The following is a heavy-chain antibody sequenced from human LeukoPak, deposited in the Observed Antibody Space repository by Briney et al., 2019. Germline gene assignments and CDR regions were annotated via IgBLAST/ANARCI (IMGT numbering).Heavy chain of an antibody. D-gene: IGHD2-2*01. V-gene: IGHV3-23*01. Sequence: VGCLRLSCAASGLTFSSYAMSGGRQAPGKGLGWGSAISGSGGSTYYADSVRGGFTISRDNSKNTLYLQMNSLRAEDTAVYYCAKGRKYPHGWFDPWGQGTLVTVSS. CDR1: GLTFSSYA. CDR3: AKGRKYPHGWFDP. CDR2: ISGSGGST. J-gene: IGHJ5*02.